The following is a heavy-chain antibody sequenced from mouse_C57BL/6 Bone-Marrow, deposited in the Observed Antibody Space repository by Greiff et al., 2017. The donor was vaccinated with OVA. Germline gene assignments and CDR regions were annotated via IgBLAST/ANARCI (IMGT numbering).Heavy chain of an antibody. J-gene: IGHJ2*01. CDR3: ARYELTGAPYFAY. Sequence: QVQLQESGAELVRPGTSVKLSCKASGYTFTNYWIGWAKQRPGHGLEWIGDIYPGGGYTNYNEKFKGKATLTADKSSSTAYMQFSSLTSEDSAIYYCARYELTGAPYFAYWGQGTTLTVSS. D-gene: IGHD4-1*01. CDR1: GYTFTNYW. V-gene: IGHV1-63*01. CDR2: IYPGGGYT.